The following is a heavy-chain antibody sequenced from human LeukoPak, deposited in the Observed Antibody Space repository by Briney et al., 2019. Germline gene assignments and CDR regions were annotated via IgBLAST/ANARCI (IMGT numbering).Heavy chain of an antibody. V-gene: IGHV1-69*04. CDR1: GGTFSSYA. D-gene: IGHD1-26*01. J-gene: IGHJ3*02. CDR3: ARVGPVLVGATYDAFDI. CDR2: IIPILGIA. Sequence: GASVKVSCKASGGTFSSYAISWVRQAPGQGLEWMGRIIPILGIANYAQKFQGRVTITADKSTSTAYMELSSLRSEDTAVYYCARVGPVLVGATYDAFDIWGQGTMVTVSS.